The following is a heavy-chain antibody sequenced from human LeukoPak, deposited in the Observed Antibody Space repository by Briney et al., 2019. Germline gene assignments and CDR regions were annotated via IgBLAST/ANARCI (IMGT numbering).Heavy chain of an antibody. CDR3: AKESGKFDY. CDR2: ISGDGVST. V-gene: IGHV3-43*02. CDR1: GLPIADFA. J-gene: IGHJ4*02. Sequence: GGSLRLSCVASGLPIADFAMHWVRQAPGKGLEWVSLISGDGVSTFYADSVQGRFSISRDNSKNSLYLEMNSLRTEDAAMYYCAKESGKFDYWGQGTLFAVSS.